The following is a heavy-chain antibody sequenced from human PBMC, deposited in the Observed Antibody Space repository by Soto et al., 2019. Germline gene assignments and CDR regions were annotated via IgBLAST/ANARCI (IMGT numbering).Heavy chain of an antibody. CDR2: ISSDGSFE. CDR1: GFSFSSYA. Sequence: GSLRLSCAASGFSFSSYALHWVRQAPGKGLEWVAVISSDGSFEYYADSVKGRFTISKDNSRNTLYLQMSTLRADDTAVYYCARGSSSSWYYGMDVWGQGTTVTVSS. CDR3: ARGSSSSWYYGMDV. J-gene: IGHJ6*02. D-gene: IGHD6-13*01. V-gene: IGHV3-30-3*01.